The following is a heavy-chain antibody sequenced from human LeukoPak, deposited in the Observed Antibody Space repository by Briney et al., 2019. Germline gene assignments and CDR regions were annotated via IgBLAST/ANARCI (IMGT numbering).Heavy chain of an antibody. CDR3: ARDRDGYNYFDY. CDR2: IYYSGST. J-gene: IGHJ4*02. D-gene: IGHD5-24*01. V-gene: IGHV4-59*06. CDR1: GGSISSYY. Sequence: SETLSLTCTVSGGSISSYYWSWIRQPPGRGLEWIGYIYYSGSTYYNPSLKSRVTISVDTSKNQFSLKLSSVTAADTAVYYCARDRDGYNYFDYWGQGTLVTVSS.